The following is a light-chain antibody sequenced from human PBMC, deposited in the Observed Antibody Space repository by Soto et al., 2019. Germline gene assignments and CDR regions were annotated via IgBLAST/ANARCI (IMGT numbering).Light chain of an antibody. J-gene: IGKJ4*01. CDR3: QQRSTWPPT. CDR1: QSVRSY. V-gene: IGKV3-11*01. CDR2: DAS. Sequence: EIVLTQSPATLSLSPGESATLSCRASQSVRSYLIRYQQKPGQAPRLLILDASNRATGIPARFSGSGSGTDFTLTISSLEPEDFAVYYCQQRSTWPPTFGGGTTVEI.